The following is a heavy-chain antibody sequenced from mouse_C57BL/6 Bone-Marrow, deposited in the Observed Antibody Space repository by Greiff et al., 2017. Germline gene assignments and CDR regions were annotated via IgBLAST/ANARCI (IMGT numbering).Heavy chain of an antibody. CDR1: GFTFSSYA. CDR2: ISDGGSST. D-gene: IGHD3-2*02. V-gene: IGHV5-4*01. Sequence: EVQLVESGGGLVKPGGSLKLSCAASGFTFSSYAMPWVRQTPEKRLEWVATISDGGSSTYYPDNVKGRFTISRDNAKNNLYLQMSHLKSEDTAMYYCARVPDSSGPAYWGQGTLVTVSA. J-gene: IGHJ3*01. CDR3: ARVPDSSGPAY.